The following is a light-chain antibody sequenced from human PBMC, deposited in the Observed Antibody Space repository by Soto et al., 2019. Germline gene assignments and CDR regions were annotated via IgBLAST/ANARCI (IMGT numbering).Light chain of an antibody. Sequence: QPVLTQPPSVSGAPGQRVTISCTGSSSNIGAGYDVHWYQQFPGTAPKLLIYDNNNRPSGVPDRFSGSKSGTSASLAISGLQTEDEADYYCQSYDSSLSAWVFGGGTKVTVL. CDR1: SSNIGAGYD. CDR2: DNN. V-gene: IGLV1-40*01. J-gene: IGLJ3*02. CDR3: QSYDSSLSAWV.